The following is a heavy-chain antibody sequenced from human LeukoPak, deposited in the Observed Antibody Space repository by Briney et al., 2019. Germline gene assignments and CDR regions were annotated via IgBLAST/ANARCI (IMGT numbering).Heavy chain of an antibody. CDR2: IGIAGDT. CDR1: GFTFSSYD. J-gene: IGHJ3*02. CDR3: IRGGIQVSGIDAFDI. Sequence: GGSLRLSCAASGFTFSSYDMHWVRQAPGRGLEWVSAIGIAGDTYYPDFVKGRFTISRENAMYLQMNSLKDGDTAVYYCIRGGIQVSGIDAFDIWGQGTMVTVSS. D-gene: IGHD5/OR15-5a*01. V-gene: IGHV3-13*01.